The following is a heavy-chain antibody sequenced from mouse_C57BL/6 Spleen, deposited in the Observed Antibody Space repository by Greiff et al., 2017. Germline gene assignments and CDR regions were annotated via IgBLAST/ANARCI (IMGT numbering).Heavy chain of an antibody. CDR3: ADSSGFAY. Sequence: QVQLQQSGPELVKPGASVKISCKASGYAFSSSWMNWVKQRPGKGLEWIGRIYPGDGDTNYNGKFKGKATLTADKSSSTAYMQLSSLTSEDSAVYFCADSSGFAYWGQGTLVTVSA. CDR2: IYPGDGDT. J-gene: IGHJ3*01. D-gene: IGHD3-2*02. CDR1: GYAFSSSW. V-gene: IGHV1-82*01.